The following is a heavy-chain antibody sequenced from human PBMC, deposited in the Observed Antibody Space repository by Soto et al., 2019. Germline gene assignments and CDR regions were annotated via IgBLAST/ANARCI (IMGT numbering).Heavy chain of an antibody. Sequence: ASVKVSCKASGGTFSSYTISWVRQAPGQGLEWMGRIIPILGIANYAQKFQGRVTITADKSTSTVYMELSSLRSEDTAMYFFGRGGYCNSATCYQYLENWGQGTQVTVSS. D-gene: IGHD2-2*01. CDR1: GGTFSSYT. V-gene: IGHV1-69*02. CDR2: IIPILGIA. J-gene: IGHJ4*02. CDR3: GRGGYCNSATCYQYLEN.